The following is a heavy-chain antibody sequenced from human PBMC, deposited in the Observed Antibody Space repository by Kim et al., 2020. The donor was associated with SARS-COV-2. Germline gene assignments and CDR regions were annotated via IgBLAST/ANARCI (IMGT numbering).Heavy chain of an antibody. J-gene: IGHJ4*02. CDR1: GFTFTNYA. D-gene: IGHD2-8*02. Sequence: GGSLRLSCAASGFTFTNYAMHWVRQVPGQGLVWVARINNDGSGASYADAVKGRFTISRDNAKNTLYLQMNSLRADDTAVYYCGSVVVYWGQGILFTVSS. CDR2: INNDGSGA. CDR3: GSVVVY. V-gene: IGHV3-74*01.